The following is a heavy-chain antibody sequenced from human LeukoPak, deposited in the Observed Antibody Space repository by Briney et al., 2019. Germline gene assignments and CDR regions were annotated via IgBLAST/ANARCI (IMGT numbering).Heavy chain of an antibody. Sequence: SETLSLTCSVSDCSINGYYWTWIRQPAGKGLEWIGRMHSSGSTNYSPSLKSRVTMSLDTSKNQFSLRLTSVTAADTAVYYCARGVSAVTLDSWGQGTLVTVSS. D-gene: IGHD4-17*01. CDR2: MHSSGST. V-gene: IGHV4-4*07. CDR1: DCSINGYY. J-gene: IGHJ4*02. CDR3: ARGVSAVTLDS.